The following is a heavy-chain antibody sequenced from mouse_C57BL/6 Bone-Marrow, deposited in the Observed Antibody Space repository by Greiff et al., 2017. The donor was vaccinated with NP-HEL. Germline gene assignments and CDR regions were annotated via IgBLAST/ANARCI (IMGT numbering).Heavy chain of an antibody. D-gene: IGHD1-1*01. CDR1: GYAFTTYL. CDR3: AQKDLYYGGYFDV. J-gene: IGHJ1*03. Sequence: VQLQQSGAELVRPGTSVQVSCKASGYAFTTYLYEWVKKRPGQGLEWIGVINAGSGGSNYNEECKGKATLTADKSSSTAYMHLSSLTSEDSAVYFCAQKDLYYGGYFDVWGTGPTLTVSS. V-gene: IGHV1-54*01. CDR2: INAGSGGS.